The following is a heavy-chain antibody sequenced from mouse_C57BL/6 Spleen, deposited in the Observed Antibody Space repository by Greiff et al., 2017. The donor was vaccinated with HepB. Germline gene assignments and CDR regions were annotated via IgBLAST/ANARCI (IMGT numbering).Heavy chain of an antibody. D-gene: IGHD4-1*01. CDR3: AKANWLWYFDV. Sequence: EVHLVESGGGLVKPGGSLKLSCAASGFTFSDYGMHWVRQAPEKGLEWVAYISSGSSTIYYADTVKGRFTISRDNAKNTLFLQMTSLRSEDTAMYYCAKANWLWYFDVWGTGTTVTVSS. CDR1: GFTFSDYG. V-gene: IGHV5-17*01. J-gene: IGHJ1*03. CDR2: ISSGSSTI.